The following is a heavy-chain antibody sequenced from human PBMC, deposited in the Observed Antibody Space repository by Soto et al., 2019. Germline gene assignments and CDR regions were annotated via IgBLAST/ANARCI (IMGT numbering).Heavy chain of an antibody. CDR2: IFYSGST. CDR1: GGSISSGGFY. J-gene: IGHJ4*02. D-gene: IGHD5-12*01. Sequence: PSETLSLTCTVSGGSISSGGFYWGWIRQPPGKGLEWIGSIFYSGSTYYNQSLKSRVTISVDTSKNQFSLRLISVTAADTAIYFCAREGNLGRWLQPLDFWGQGTLVTVSS. CDR3: AREGNLGRWLQPLDF. V-gene: IGHV4-39*07.